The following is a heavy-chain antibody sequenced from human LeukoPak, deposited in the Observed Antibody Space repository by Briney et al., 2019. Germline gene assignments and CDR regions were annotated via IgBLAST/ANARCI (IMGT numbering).Heavy chain of an antibody. D-gene: IGHD4-17*01. CDR1: GYTFTGYY. J-gene: IGHJ4*02. Sequence: ASVKVPCKASGYTFTGYYMHWVRQAPGQGLEWMGWINPNSGGTNYAQKFQGWVTMTRDTSISTAYMELSRLRSDDTAVYYCAISYGDYAQSFDYWGRGTLVTVSS. CDR3: AISYGDYAQSFDY. V-gene: IGHV1-2*04. CDR2: INPNSGGT.